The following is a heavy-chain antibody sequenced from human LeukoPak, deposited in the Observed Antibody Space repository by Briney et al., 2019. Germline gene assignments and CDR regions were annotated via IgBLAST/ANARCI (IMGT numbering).Heavy chain of an antibody. CDR2: IQSDGGNE. D-gene: IGHD7-27*01. J-gene: IGHJ4*02. Sequence: GGSLRLSCAASGFSFSTSGMHWIRQAPGKGLEWVAFIQSDGGNEYYADSVKGRFTISRDNSKNTVHLQMNSLRAEDTAMYYCVRDGAHWDLDYWGQGTLVTVSS. V-gene: IGHV3-30*02. CDR1: GFSFSTSG. CDR3: VRDGAHWDLDY.